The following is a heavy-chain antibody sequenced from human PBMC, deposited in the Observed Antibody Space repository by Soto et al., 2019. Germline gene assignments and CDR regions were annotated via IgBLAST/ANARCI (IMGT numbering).Heavy chain of an antibody. CDR3: ARVPLWDSRGSIDY. D-gene: IGHD3-22*01. Sequence: ETLSLTCAVYGCAFNGYDWNWIRQPPGKGLEWIGEINHSGSTNYKASLKSRFTISRDTSKNQVSLKLSFVSAADTAVYYCARVPLWDSRGSIDYWGQGTLVTVSS. CDR2: INHSGST. CDR1: GCAFNGYD. V-gene: IGHV4-34*01. J-gene: IGHJ4*02.